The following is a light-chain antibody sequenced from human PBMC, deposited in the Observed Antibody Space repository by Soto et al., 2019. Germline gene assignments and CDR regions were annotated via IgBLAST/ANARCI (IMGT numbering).Light chain of an antibody. CDR1: QSISDW. J-gene: IGKJ1*01. CDR2: KAS. Sequence: DIQMTQSPSTLSASVGDRVTIICRASQSISDWLAWYQQKPGKAPKLLIYKASTLESGVPSRFSGSGSGTEFTLTISSLQPDDFATYYCQQYVRDRTFGQGTKVDIK. V-gene: IGKV1-5*03. CDR3: QQYVRDRT.